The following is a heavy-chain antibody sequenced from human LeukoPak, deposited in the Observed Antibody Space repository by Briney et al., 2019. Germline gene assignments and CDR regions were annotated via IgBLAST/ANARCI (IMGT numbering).Heavy chain of an antibody. CDR3: ARDLYPSGGSWSPGWFDP. CDR1: GYSISSGYY. J-gene: IGHJ5*02. Sequence: SETLSLTCTVSGYSISSGYYWGWIRQPPGKGLEWIGSIYHSGSTYYNPSLKSRVTMSVDTSKNQFSLKLSSVTAADTAVYYCARDLYPSGGSWSPGWFDPWGQGTLVTVSS. V-gene: IGHV4-38-2*02. D-gene: IGHD2-15*01. CDR2: IYHSGST.